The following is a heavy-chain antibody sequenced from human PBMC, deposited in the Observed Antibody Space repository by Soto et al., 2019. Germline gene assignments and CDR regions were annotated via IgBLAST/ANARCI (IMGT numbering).Heavy chain of an antibody. Sequence: ASVKVSCKTSGYSFARYGVSWVRQAPGQGLEWLGWISGFNGKTEYSQTLRDRVTLTTDASTGTAYLELRRLKSDDTAIYYCARDRNHFGPAGENWLDLWGQGTMVTVYS. CDR3: ARDRNHFGPAGENWLDL. V-gene: IGHV1-18*01. D-gene: IGHD3-16*01. J-gene: IGHJ5*02. CDR2: ISGFNGKT. CDR1: GYSFARYG.